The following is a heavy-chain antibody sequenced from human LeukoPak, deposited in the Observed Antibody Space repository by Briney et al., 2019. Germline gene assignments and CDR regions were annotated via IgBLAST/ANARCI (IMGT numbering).Heavy chain of an antibody. CDR1: GCTFSSYA. J-gene: IGHJ3*02. D-gene: IGHD3-10*01. V-gene: IGHV1-69*13. CDR3: ARERYYGWGSYAEFDI. Sequence: SVTVSRKASGCTFSSYAISWVRQAPGQGLEWMGGIIPIFGAANYAQKFQGRVTITADESTSTAYMELSSLRSEDTAVYYCARERYYGWGSYAEFDIWGQGTMVSVSS. CDR2: IIPIFGAA.